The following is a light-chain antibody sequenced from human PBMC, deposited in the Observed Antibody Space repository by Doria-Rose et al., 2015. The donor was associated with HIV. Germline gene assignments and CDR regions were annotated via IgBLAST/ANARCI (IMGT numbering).Light chain of an antibody. J-gene: IGKJ3*01. V-gene: IGKV4-1*01. Sequence: DIQVTQSPESLGMSLGERATLNRKSNQSLLYTSKNYLAWYQQKPGQPPELLTYWASTRQSGVPARFSGSGSGTDFTLTISSLEAEDVAVYYCQQYYDTPSFGPGTTVDIK. CDR1: QSLLYTSKNY. CDR2: WAS. CDR3: QQYYDTPS.